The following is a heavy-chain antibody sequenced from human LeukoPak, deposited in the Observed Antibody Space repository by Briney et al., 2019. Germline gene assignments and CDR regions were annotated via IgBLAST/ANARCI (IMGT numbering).Heavy chain of an antibody. J-gene: IGHJ6*02. CDR2: IRYDGSNK. V-gene: IGHV3-30*02. D-gene: IGHD2-21*01. Sequence: GGSLRLSCAASGFTFSSYAMHWVRQAPGKGLEWVAFIRYDGSNKYYADSVKGRFTISRDNAKDSVYLQMDSLKDEDTAVYYCATIPTGGLVRAGVIDVWGQGTTVTVSS. CDR3: ATIPTGGLVRAGVIDV. CDR1: GFTFSSYA.